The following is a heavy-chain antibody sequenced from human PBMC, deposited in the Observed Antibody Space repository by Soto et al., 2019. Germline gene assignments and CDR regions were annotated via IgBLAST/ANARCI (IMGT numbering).Heavy chain of an antibody. Sequence: GGSLRLSCAASGFTFSSYAMHWVRQAPGKGLEWVAVISYDGSNKYYADSVKGRFTISRDNSKNTLYLQMNSLRAEDTAVYYCARGGAGGYSYGYYYYGMDVWGQGTTVTVSS. D-gene: IGHD5-18*01. V-gene: IGHV3-30-3*01. J-gene: IGHJ6*02. CDR3: ARGGAGGYSYGYYYYGMDV. CDR2: ISYDGSNK. CDR1: GFTFSSYA.